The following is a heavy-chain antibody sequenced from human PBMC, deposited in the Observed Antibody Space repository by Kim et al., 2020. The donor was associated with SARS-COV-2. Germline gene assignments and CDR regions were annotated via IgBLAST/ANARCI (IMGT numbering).Heavy chain of an antibody. V-gene: IGHV3-33*01. CDR1: GFTFSSYG. CDR3: ARACTPRNSCKVGATRYYYYYGMDV. CDR2: IWYDGSNK. D-gene: IGHD1-26*01. Sequence: GGSLRLSCAASGFTFSSYGMHWVRQAPGKGLEWVAVIWYDGSNKYYADSVKGRFTISRDNSKNTLYLQMNSLRAEDTAVYYCARACTPRNSCKVGATRYYYYYGMDVWGQGTTVTVSS. J-gene: IGHJ6*02.